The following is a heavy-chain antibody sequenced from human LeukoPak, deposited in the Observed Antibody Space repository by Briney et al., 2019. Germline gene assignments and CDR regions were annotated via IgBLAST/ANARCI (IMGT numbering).Heavy chain of an antibody. Sequence: GGSLRLSCTVSGFTVSDNSMSWVRQAPGKGLEWVSFIYYDDRTHYSDSVKGRFTISRDNSKNTLYLQMNSLRAEDTAVYYCAKDPGLLWFGESKYYFDYWGQGTLVTVSS. CDR3: AKDPGLLWFGESKYYFDY. D-gene: IGHD3-10*01. J-gene: IGHJ4*02. CDR2: IYYDDRT. V-gene: IGHV3-53*05. CDR1: GFTVSDNS.